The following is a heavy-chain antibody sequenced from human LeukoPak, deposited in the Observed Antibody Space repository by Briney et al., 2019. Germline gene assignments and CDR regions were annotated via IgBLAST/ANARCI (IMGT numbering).Heavy chain of an antibody. CDR2: IIPIFGTA. CDR3: ASEWNCSSTSCYGSSRVWFDP. CDR1: GGTFSSYA. D-gene: IGHD2-2*01. J-gene: IGHJ5*02. V-gene: IGHV1-69*06. Sequence: GASVKFSCKASGGTFSSYAISWVRQAPGQGLEWMGGIIPIFGTANYAQKFQGRVTITADKSTSTAYMELSSLRSEDTAVYYCASEWNCSSTSCYGSSRVWFDPWGQGTLVTVSS.